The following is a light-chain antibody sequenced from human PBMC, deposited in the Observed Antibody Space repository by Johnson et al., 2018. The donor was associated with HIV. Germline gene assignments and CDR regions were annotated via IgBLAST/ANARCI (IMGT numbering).Light chain of an antibody. CDR1: NSNIGNNY. CDR3: GTWDSSLTVGV. CDR2: DNN. V-gene: IGLV1-51*01. J-gene: IGLJ1*01. Sequence: SVLTQPPSVSAAPGQKVTISCSGSNSNIGNNYVSWYQQLPGTAPKLLIYDNNKRPSGIPDRFSGSKSGTSAALDIAGLQTGDEADYYCGTWDSSLTVGVFGSGTKVTVL.